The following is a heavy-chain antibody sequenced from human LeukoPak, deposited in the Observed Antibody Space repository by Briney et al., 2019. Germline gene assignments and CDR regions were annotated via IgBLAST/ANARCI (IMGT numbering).Heavy chain of an antibody. V-gene: IGHV4-39*07. D-gene: IGHD2-21*02. CDR2: IYYSGRT. CDR1: GGSLTSSNQY. CDR3: ARGDLAYCGGDCPDDAFDI. Sequence: SETLSLTCSVVGGSLTSSNQYWGWIRQPPGKGLEWIGSIYYSGRTYYNPSLKSRVTMSVDTSKNQFSLKLSSVTAADTAVYYCARGDLAYCGGDCPDDAFDIWGQGTMVTVPS. J-gene: IGHJ3*02.